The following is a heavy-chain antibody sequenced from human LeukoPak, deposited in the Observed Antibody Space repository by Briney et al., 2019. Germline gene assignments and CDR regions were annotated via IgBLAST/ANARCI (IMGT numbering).Heavy chain of an antibody. D-gene: IGHD6-13*01. V-gene: IGHV7-4-1*02. CDR3: ARVVYSSSWYELSYYYYYMDV. CDR2: INTNTGNP. J-gene: IGHJ6*03. CDR1: GYTFTSYA. Sequence: ASVKVSCKASGYTFTSYAMNWVRQAPGQGLEWMGWINTNTGNPTYAQGFTGRFVFSLDTSVSTAYLQISSLKAEDTAVYYCARVVYSSSWYELSYYYYYMDVWGKGTTVTVSS.